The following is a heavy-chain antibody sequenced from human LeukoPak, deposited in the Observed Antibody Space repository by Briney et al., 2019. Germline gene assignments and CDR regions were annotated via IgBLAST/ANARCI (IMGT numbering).Heavy chain of an antibody. Sequence: ASVKVSCKASGYTFTSYYLHWVRQAPGQGLEWMGWINPTSGGTHYAQKFQGRVTLTRDTSISTAYMELSRLRSDDTAVYYCAREALQYCSGGSCTSNAIDYWGQGTLVTVSS. CDR3: AREALQYCSGGSCTSNAIDY. CDR1: GYTFTSYY. J-gene: IGHJ4*02. CDR2: INPTSGGT. V-gene: IGHV1-2*02. D-gene: IGHD2-15*01.